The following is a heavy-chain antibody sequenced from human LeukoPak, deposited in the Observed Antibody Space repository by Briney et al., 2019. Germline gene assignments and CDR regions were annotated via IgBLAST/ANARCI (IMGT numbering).Heavy chain of an antibody. V-gene: IGHV1-2*02. Sequence: ASVKVSCKASGYTFTGYYMHWVRQAPGQGLEWMGWINPNSGGTNYAQKFQGRVTMTRDTSISTAYMELSRLRSDDTAVYYCARASQAAAGISPLRRGRQGVYWFDPWGQGTLVTVSS. CDR3: ARASQAAAGISPLRRGRQGVYWFDP. D-gene: IGHD6-13*01. J-gene: IGHJ5*02. CDR1: GYTFTGYY. CDR2: INPNSGGT.